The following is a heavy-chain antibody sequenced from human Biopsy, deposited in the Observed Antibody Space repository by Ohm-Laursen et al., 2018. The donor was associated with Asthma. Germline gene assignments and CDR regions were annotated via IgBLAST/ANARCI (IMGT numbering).Heavy chain of an antibody. CDR3: ARSYCGGDCFSPFDY. V-gene: IGHV1-69*01. Sequence: SSVKVSCKASGGTFNSDAISWVRQAPGQGLEWMGGIIPIFGTPSYAQNFQSRLTITADDSTSTVYMELSSLRSEDTAVYYCARSYCGGDCFSPFDYWGQGTLVTVSS. D-gene: IGHD2-21*01. CDR1: GGTFNSDA. CDR2: IIPIFGTP. J-gene: IGHJ4*02.